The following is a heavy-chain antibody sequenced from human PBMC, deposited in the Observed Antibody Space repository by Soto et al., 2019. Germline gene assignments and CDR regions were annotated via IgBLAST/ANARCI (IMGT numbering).Heavy chain of an antibody. CDR3: ARESIAAAGAVDY. Sequence: PSETLSLTCTVYGGSFSGYYWNWIRQPPGKGLEWIGEINHSGSTNYNPSLKSRVTISVDTSKNQFSLKLSSVTAADTAVYYCARESIAAAGAVDYWGQGTLVTVSS. J-gene: IGHJ4*02. CDR2: INHSGST. V-gene: IGHV4-34*01. D-gene: IGHD6-13*01. CDR1: GGSFSGYY.